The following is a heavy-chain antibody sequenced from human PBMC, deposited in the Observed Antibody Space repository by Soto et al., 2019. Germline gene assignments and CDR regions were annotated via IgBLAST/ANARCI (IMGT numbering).Heavy chain of an antibody. CDR2: ITFSGNTV. CDR3: ARVSWRGKYGMDV. CDR1: GFTFSDSY. V-gene: IGHV3-11*01. J-gene: IGHJ6*02. Sequence: GGSLRLSCAASGFTFSDSYMSWIRQAPGKGLEWISYITFSGNTVYYADSLKGRFTISRDNAKNSLYLQMNRLRAEDTAVYYCARVSWRGKYGMDVWGQGTTVTVSS.